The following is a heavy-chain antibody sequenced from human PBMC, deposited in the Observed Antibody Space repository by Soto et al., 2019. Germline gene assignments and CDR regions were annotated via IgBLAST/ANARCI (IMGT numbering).Heavy chain of an antibody. J-gene: IGHJ6*02. V-gene: IGHV1-3*01. CDR2: INAGNGNT. D-gene: IGHD1-20*01. Sequence: EASVKVSCKASGYTFTSYAMHWVRQAPGQRLEWMGWINAGNGNTKYSQKFQGRVTITRDTSASTAYMELSSLRSEDTAVYYCARDGITAFKMDVWGQGTTVTVSS. CDR3: ARDGITAFKMDV. CDR1: GYTFTSYA.